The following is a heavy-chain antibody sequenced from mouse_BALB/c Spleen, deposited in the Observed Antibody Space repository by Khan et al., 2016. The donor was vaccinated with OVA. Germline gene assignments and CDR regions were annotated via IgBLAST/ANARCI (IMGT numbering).Heavy chain of an antibody. J-gene: IGHJ3*01. D-gene: IGHD2-14*01. CDR2: VNPNTDNI. CDR1: GYSFTLYY. V-gene: IGHV1-26*01. CDR3: ARGYDFFAS. Sequence: EVQLQQSGPDLVTPGASVKISCKASGYSFTLYYMSWVKQSHGKSLEWIVRVNPNTDNINYNQEFKGKALLTVDKSSNTAYIELRSLTSEDSAVYFGARGYDFFASWGQGTLVTVSA.